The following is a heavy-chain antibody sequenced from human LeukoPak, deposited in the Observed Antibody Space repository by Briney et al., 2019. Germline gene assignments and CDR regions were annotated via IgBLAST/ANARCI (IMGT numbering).Heavy chain of an antibody. J-gene: IGHJ4*02. V-gene: IGHV1-46*01. CDR3: ARATKRVMVQGVLVPPYY. CDR1: GYTFTSYY. CDR2: INPSGGST. D-gene: IGHD3-10*01. Sequence: ASVKVSCKASGYTFTSYYMHWVRQAPGQGLEWMGIINPSGGSTSYAQKFQGRVTMTRDTSTSTVYMELSSLRSEDTAVYYCARATKRVMVQGVLVPPYYWGQGTLVTVSS.